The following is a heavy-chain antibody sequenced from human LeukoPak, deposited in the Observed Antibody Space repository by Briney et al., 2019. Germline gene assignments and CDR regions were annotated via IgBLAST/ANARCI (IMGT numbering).Heavy chain of an antibody. Sequence: SETLSLTCTVSGGSISSSSYYWGWIRQPPGKGLEWIGSVYYTGASYYNPSLKSRVTISIDTSKKHFSLKLTSVTAADTAVYYCARGLQYNDAFDIWGQGTMVTVSS. D-gene: IGHD1-1*01. CDR3: ARGLQYNDAFDI. V-gene: IGHV4-39*07. CDR2: VYYTGAS. CDR1: GGSISSSSYY. J-gene: IGHJ3*02.